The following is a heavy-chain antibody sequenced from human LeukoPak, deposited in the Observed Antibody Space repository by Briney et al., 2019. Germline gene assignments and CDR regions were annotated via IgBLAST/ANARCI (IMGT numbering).Heavy chain of an antibody. J-gene: IGHJ4*02. V-gene: IGHV4-39*01. CDR2: IYYSVST. CDR3: ARNVAARVITMVRGVISY. Sequence: PSETLSLTCTVSGGSISGSSYYWGWIRQPPGKWLEWIGSIYYSVSTYYNPSRKSRVTITEDTSKNQFSLKLTVLPAADTAVYYCARNVAARVITMVRGVISYWGQGTLVTVSS. D-gene: IGHD3-10*01. CDR1: GGSISGSSYY.